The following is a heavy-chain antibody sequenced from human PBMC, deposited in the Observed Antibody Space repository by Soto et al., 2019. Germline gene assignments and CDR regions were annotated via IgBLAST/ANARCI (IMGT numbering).Heavy chain of an antibody. CDR1: GGSISSGGYY. J-gene: IGHJ6*02. D-gene: IGHD2-21*01. CDR2: IYYSGST. CDR3: AASCVGCGGFNYYGMDV. Sequence: QVQLQESGPGLVKPSQTLSLTCTVSGGSISSGGYYWSWIRQHPGKGLEWIGYIYYSGSTYYNPSLRRRVTISVDTSKNQFSLRLSYVTAADTAVYYCAASCVGCGGFNYYGMDVWGQGTTVTVSS. V-gene: IGHV4-31*03.